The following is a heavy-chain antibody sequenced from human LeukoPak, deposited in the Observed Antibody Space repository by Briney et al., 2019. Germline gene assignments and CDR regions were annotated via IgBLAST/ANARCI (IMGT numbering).Heavy chain of an antibody. CDR2: INHSGST. D-gene: IGHD1-26*01. V-gene: IGHV4-34*01. CDR3: TYSGSNYPDY. Sequence: NASETLSLTCAVFGGSFSSYFWTWIRQSPGKGLEWIGEINHSGSTNYNPSLKSRVTISLGTSKNQFSLRLSSVTAADTAVYYCTYSGSNYPDYWGQGTLVIVSS. CDR1: GGSFSSYF. J-gene: IGHJ4*02.